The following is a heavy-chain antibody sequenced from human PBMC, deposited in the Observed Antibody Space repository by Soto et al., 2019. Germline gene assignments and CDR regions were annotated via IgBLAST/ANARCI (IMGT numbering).Heavy chain of an antibody. J-gene: IGHJ4*02. CDR2: IYDGGTT. CDR1: GGSISSAAYC. V-gene: IGHV4-30-4*01. CDR3: ARGTSGDKVDY. Sequence: TLSLTCTVSGGSISSAAYCWSWIRQSPDKGLEWIGHIYDGGTTYSSPSLKGRVTISADTSETQFSLKLNSVGAADTAVYYCARGTSGDKVDYWGQGIQVTVSS. D-gene: IGHD3-16*01.